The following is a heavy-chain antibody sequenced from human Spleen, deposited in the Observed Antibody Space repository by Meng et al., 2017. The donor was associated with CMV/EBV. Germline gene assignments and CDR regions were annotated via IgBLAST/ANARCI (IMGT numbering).Heavy chain of an antibody. CDR1: GFTFSSYA. CDR3: AKGVLRGYLDY. D-gene: IGHD3-16*01. CDR2: ISGSGDST. Sequence: GGSLRLSCAASGFTFSSYAMTWVRQAPGKGLEWVPAISGSGDSTYYADSVKGRFTISRDNSENTLYLQMNSLRAEDTAVYYCAKGVLRGYLDYWGQGTLVTVSS. V-gene: IGHV3-23*01. J-gene: IGHJ4*02.